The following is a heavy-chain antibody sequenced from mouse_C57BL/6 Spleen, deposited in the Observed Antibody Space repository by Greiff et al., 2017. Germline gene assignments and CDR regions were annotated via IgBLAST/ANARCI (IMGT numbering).Heavy chain of an antibody. CDR3: ASGANPSYFDY. D-gene: IGHD4-1*01. Sequence: EVHLVESGGDLVKPGGSLKLSCAASGFTFSSYGMSWVRQTPDKRLEWVATISSGGSYTYYPDSVKGRFTISRDNAKNTLYLQMSSLKSEDTAMXDCASGANPSYFDYWGQGTTLTVSS. J-gene: IGHJ2*01. CDR2: ISSGGSYT. V-gene: IGHV5-6*01. CDR1: GFTFSSYG.